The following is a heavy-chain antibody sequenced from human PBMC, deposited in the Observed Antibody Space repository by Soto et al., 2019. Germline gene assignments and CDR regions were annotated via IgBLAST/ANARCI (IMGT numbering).Heavy chain of an antibody. V-gene: IGHV1-69*13. CDR3: ATGVIWIGYFTVDS. Sequence: SVKVSCKASGGSFGKSAINWVRQTPGQGLEWLGGFIPVYRTLNYAQKFQGRVTITADESTGTAYMTLSSLASDDTAVYYCATGVIWIGYFTVDSWGQGTLLTVSS. CDR2: FIPVYRTL. J-gene: IGHJ4*02. D-gene: IGHD3-3*01. CDR1: GGSFGKSA.